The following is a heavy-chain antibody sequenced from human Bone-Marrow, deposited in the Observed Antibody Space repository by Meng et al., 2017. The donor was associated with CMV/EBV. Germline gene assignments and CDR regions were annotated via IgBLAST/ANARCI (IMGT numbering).Heavy chain of an antibody. CDR2: ISYDGSNK. Sequence: GGSLRLSCAASGFTFSSYAMHWVRQAPGKGLEWVAVISYDGSNKYYADSVKGRFTISRDNSKNTLYLQMNSLRAEDTAVYYCARERVGATRWFDPWGQGTLVTVSS. CDR3: ARERVGATRWFDP. CDR1: GFTFSSYA. V-gene: IGHV3-30*04. J-gene: IGHJ5*02. D-gene: IGHD1-26*01.